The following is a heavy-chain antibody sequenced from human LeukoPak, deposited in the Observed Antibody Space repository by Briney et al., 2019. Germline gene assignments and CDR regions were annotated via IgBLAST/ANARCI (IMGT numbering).Heavy chain of an antibody. Sequence: GESLQISCQGSGSIFTSYWIGWVRPLPGKGLEWMGIIHPGDSDTRYSPSLQGQVTISADKSISTAYLQWSSLKASDTAMYYCARAQTYDFWSGYYHYWGQGTLVTVSS. D-gene: IGHD3-3*01. CDR1: GSIFTSYW. CDR2: IHPGDSDT. J-gene: IGHJ4*02. CDR3: ARAQTYDFWSGYYHY. V-gene: IGHV5-51*01.